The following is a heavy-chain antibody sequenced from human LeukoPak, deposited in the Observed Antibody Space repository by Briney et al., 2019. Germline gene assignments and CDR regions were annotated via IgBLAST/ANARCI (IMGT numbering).Heavy chain of an antibody. J-gene: IGHJ4*02. CDR2: ISWNSGSI. CDR1: GFTFDDYA. CDR3: AKGLKYYFDY. Sequence: QTGGSLRLSCAASGFTFDDYAMHWVRHAPGKGLEWVSGISWNSGSIGYADSVKGRFTISRDNAKNSLYLQMNSLRAEDTALYYCAKGLKYYFDYWGQGTLVTVSS. D-gene: IGHD3-16*01. V-gene: IGHV3-9*01.